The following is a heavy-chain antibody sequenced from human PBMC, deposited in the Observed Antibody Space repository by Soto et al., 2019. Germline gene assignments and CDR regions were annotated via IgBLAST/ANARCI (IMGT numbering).Heavy chain of an antibody. CDR3: ARASGSSSSFAP. J-gene: IGHJ5*02. CDR2: ISAYNGNT. D-gene: IGHD1-26*01. V-gene: IGHV1-18*01. CDR1: GYTFTSYG. Sequence: QVQLVQSGAEVKKPGASVKVSCKASGYTFTSYGITWVRQAPGQGLEWMGWISAYNGNTNYAQNLQGRATMTTDTSPSAAHAELRSLRSADPAVYSCARASGSSSSFAPWGQGTLVTVSS.